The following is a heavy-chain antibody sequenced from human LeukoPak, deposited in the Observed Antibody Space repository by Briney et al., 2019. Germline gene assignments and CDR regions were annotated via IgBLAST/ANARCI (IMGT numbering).Heavy chain of an antibody. J-gene: IGHJ4*02. CDR1: GFTFTTYQ. Sequence: GGSLRLSCAASGFTFTTYQMNWARQAPGKGLEWVSYISTTGDTIYYADSVKGRFTISRDNAKNSLYLQMNSLRAVDTAVYYCAGFYYYGSRAFDYWGQGTLVTVSS. CDR3: AGFYYYGSRAFDY. V-gene: IGHV3-48*03. D-gene: IGHD3-10*01. CDR2: ISTTGDTI.